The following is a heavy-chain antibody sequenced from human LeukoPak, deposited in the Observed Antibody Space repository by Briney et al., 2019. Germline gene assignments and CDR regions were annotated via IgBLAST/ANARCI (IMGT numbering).Heavy chain of an antibody. CDR3: VRQVVTLSSDAFDI. CDR1: GFTFSSYA. J-gene: IGHJ3*02. D-gene: IGHD2-21*02. Sequence: GGSLRLSCAASGFTFSSYAMHWVRQAPGKGLVWVSRINSDGSSTNYAASVKGRFTISRDNAKNTLYLQMNSLRAEDTAVYYCVRQVVTLSSDAFDIWGQGTMVTVSS. V-gene: IGHV3-74*01. CDR2: INSDGSST.